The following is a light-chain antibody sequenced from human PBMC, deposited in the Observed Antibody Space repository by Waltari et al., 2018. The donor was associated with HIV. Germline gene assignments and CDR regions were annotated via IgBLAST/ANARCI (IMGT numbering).Light chain of an antibody. CDR1: SSDVGDNDY. V-gene: IGLV2-8*01. CDR2: EVS. CDR3: TSYAGRDNLV. J-gene: IGLJ2*01. Sequence: QSALTQPPSASGSPGQSVTISCTGTSSDVGDNDYVSWYQQHPGKAPKVMIYEVSKGPAGVPDRISGSKSGNTASLTVSGLQAEDEADYFCTSYAGRDNLVFGGGTKLTV.